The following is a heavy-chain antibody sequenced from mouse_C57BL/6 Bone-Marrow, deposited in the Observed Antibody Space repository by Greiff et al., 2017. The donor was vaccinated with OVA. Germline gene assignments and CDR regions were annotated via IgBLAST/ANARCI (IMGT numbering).Heavy chain of an antibody. V-gene: IGHV1-69*01. CDR1: GYTFTSYW. J-gene: IGHJ3*01. CDR3: ARTGICDGYYVAY. Sequence: QVQLQQPGAELVMPGASVKLSCKASGYTFTSYWMHWVKQRPGQGLEWIGEIDPSDSYTNYNQKFKGKSTLTVDKSSSTAYMQLSSLTSEDSAVYYCARTGICDGYYVAYWGQGTLVTVSA. CDR2: IDPSDSYT. D-gene: IGHD2-3*01.